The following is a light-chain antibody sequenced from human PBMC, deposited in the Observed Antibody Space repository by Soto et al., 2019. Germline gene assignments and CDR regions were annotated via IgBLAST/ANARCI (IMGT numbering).Light chain of an antibody. V-gene: IGKV3-20*01. J-gene: IGKJ4*01. CDR1: QNIGGSY. CDR2: ETI. Sequence: EVVLTQTPGTLSLSPGERATLSCRASQNIGGSYLAWYQQKPGQAPRLLIYETITRATGIPDRFSGSGSGTDFTLTISRLEPEDFAVYHCQQYGSTPLTFGGGTKVDIK. CDR3: QQYGSTPLT.